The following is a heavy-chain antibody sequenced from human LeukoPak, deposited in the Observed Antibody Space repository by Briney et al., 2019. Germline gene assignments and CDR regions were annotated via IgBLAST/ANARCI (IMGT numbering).Heavy chain of an antibody. V-gene: IGHV1-46*01. J-gene: IGHJ4*02. CDR2: INPSGVST. CDR3: AGDWDSYSSGWYGVDY. Sequence: ASVKVSCKASGYTFTSSHMHWVRQAPGKGLEWMGSINPSGVSTSYAQKFQGRVTMTRDTSTSTVFMELSSLTSDDTAVYYCAGDWDSYSSGWYGVDYWGQGTLVTVSS. CDR1: GYTFTSSH. D-gene: IGHD6-19*01.